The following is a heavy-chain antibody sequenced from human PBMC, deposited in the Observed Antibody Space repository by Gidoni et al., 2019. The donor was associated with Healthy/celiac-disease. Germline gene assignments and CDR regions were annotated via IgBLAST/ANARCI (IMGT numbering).Heavy chain of an antibody. Sequence: QLQLQESGPRLVKPSETLSLTCTVSGGSISSSSYYWGWIRQPPGKGLEWIGSIYYSGSTYYNPSLKSRVTISVDTSKNQFSLKLSSVTAADTAVYYCARRGICSSTSCLFDYWGQGTLVTVSS. CDR2: IYYSGST. D-gene: IGHD2-2*01. J-gene: IGHJ4*02. CDR1: GGSISSSSYY. V-gene: IGHV4-39*01. CDR3: ARRGICSSTSCLFDY.